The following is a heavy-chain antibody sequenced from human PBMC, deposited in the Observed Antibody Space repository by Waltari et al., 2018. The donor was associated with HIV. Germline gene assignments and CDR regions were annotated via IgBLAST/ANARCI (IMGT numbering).Heavy chain of an antibody. CDR3: ARGRRVTTVIGVAP. J-gene: IGHJ5*02. Sequence: QLQLQESGPGLVKPSETLSLTCTVSGGSISSRSYYWGWIRQPPGKGLEWIGSIYYSGSTYYRPSFKSLVTTSGDTAKTASSLKRSSETAADTAVYYCARGRRVTTVIGVAPWGQGTLVTV. CDR1: GGSISSRSYY. D-gene: IGHD7-27*01. V-gene: IGHV4-39*07. CDR2: IYYSGST.